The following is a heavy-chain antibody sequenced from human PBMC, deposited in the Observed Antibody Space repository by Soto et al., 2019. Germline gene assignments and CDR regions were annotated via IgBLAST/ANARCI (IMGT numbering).Heavy chain of an antibody. CDR1: GFTFSSYG. V-gene: IGHV3-33*01. CDR2: IWYDGSNK. D-gene: IGHD1-26*01. J-gene: IGHJ4*02. Sequence: QVQLVESGGGVVQPGRSLRLSCAASGFTFSSYGMHWVRQAPGKGLEWVAVIWYDGSNKYYADSVKGRFTISRDNSKNTLYLQMNSLRAEGTAVYYCAGDRSGSYYFPWDYLGQGALVTVSS. CDR3: AGDRSGSYYFPWDY.